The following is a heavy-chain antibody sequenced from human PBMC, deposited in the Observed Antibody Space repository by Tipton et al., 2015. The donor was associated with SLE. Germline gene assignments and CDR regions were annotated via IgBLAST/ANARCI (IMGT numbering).Heavy chain of an antibody. V-gene: IGHV4-59*08. Sequence: GSLRLSCTVSGGSISSYYWSWIRQPPGKGLEWIGYIYYSGSTNYNPSLKGRVTISVDTSKNQFSLKLSSVTAADTAVYYCARHPDFWSGQRWFDPWGQGTLVTVSS. CDR1: GGSISSYY. CDR2: IYYSGST. D-gene: IGHD3-3*01. CDR3: ARHPDFWSGQRWFDP. J-gene: IGHJ5*02.